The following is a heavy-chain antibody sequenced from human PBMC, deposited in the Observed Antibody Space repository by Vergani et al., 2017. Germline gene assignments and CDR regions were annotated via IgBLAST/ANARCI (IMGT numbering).Heavy chain of an antibody. Sequence: QVQLVQSGAEVKKPGASVKVSCKASGYTFTGYYMHWVRQAPGQGLEWMGWINPNSGGTNYAQKFQGRVTMTRDTSISTAYMELSRLRSDDTAGYYCARGLWDCTHIRCSPPSYWGQGTQVTVSS. V-gene: IGHV1-2*02. D-gene: IGHD2-8*01. CDR1: GYTFTGYY. J-gene: IGHJ4*02. CDR2: INPNSGGT. CDR3: ARGLWDCTHIRCSPPSY.